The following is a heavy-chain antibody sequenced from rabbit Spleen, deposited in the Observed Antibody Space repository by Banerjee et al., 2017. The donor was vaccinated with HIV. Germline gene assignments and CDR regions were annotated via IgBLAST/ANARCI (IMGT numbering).Heavy chain of an antibody. V-gene: IGHV1S7*01. Sequence: QLKESGGGLVQPGGSLKLSCKASGFTLSSYYMNWVRQAPGKGLEWIGYIDPVFGITNYASWVNGRFTISRDNAQNTVDLQINSLTAADTATYFCARDANSGWDLWGPGTLVTVS. CDR3: ARDANSGWDL. CDR2: IDPVFGIT. D-gene: IGHD4-1*01. J-gene: IGHJ4*01. CDR1: GFTLSSYY.